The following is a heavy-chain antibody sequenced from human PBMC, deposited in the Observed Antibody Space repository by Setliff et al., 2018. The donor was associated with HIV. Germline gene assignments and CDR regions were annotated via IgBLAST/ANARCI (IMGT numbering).Heavy chain of an antibody. V-gene: IGHV4-39*07. Sequence: PSETLSLTCTVSGGSISSSSYYWGWIRQPPGKGLEWLARIYYTGNTYYNPSLKSRVTISVDTSKNQLSLKLRSVTAADTAVYYCVRASYSSSWYHIRPFDYWGQGTLVTVSS. CDR3: VRASYSSSWYHIRPFDY. CDR1: GGSISSSSYY. J-gene: IGHJ4*02. CDR2: IYYTGNT. D-gene: IGHD6-13*01.